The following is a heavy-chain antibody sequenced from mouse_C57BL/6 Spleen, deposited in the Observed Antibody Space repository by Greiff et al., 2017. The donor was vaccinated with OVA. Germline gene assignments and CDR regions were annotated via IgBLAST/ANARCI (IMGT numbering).Heavy chain of an antibody. CDR3: ASPGYEGPMDY. V-gene: IGHV1-53*01. CDR2: INPSNGGT. J-gene: IGHJ4*01. CDR1: GYTFTSYW. Sequence: VQLQQPGTELVKPGASVKLSCTASGYTFTSYWMHWVKQRPGQGLEWIGNINPSNGGTNYNEKFKSKATLTVDKSSSTAYMQRSSLTSEDSAVYYCASPGYEGPMDYWGQGTSVTVSS. D-gene: IGHD2-2*01.